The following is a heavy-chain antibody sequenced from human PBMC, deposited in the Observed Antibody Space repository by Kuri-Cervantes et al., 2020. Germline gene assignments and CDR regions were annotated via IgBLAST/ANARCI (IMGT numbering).Heavy chain of an antibody. D-gene: IGHD5-18*01. V-gene: IGHV3-9*01. CDR2: ISWNSGSL. J-gene: IGHJ4*02. CDR3: ARAPTPIQPWLIGD. Sequence: LSLTRAASGFSFDDYAMHCVRQAPGKGLEWVLGISWNSGSLGYADSVKGRFTISRDNSKNTLYLQMNSLRAEDTAVYYCARAPTPIQPWLIGDWGQGTLVTVSS. CDR1: GFSFDDYA.